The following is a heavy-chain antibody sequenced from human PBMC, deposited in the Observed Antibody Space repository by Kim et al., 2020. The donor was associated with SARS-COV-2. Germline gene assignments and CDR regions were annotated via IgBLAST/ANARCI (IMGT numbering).Heavy chain of an antibody. J-gene: IGHJ5*02. CDR1: GGSISSGGYY. CDR3: ARLPLRAPNWFDP. V-gene: IGHV4-31*03. D-gene: IGHD2-2*01. CDR2: IYYSGST. Sequence: SETLSLTCTVSGGSISSGGYYWSWIRQHPGKGLEWIGYIYYSGSTYYNPSLKSRVTISVDMSKNQFSLKLSSVTAADTAVYYCARLPLRAPNWFDPWGQGTLVTVSS.